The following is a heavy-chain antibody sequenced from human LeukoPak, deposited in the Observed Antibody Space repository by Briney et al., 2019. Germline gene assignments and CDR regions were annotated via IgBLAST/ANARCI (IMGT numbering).Heavy chain of an antibody. J-gene: IGHJ4*02. CDR2: ISYDGNYK. CDR1: RFSFSSYG. Sequence: GGSLRLSCAASRFSFSSYGMHWVRQAPGKGLEWVAVISYDGNYKYYANSVKGRFTISRDNSKNTLYLQMNNPRTEDTAVYYCVKDWGSYFASGSSYFDYWGQGTLVTVSS. CDR3: VKDWGSYFASGSSYFDY. V-gene: IGHV3-30*18. D-gene: IGHD3-10*01.